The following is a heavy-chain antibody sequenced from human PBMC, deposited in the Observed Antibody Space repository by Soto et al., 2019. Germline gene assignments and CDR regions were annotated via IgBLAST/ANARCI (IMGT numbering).Heavy chain of an antibody. D-gene: IGHD3-10*01. J-gene: IGHJ4*02. CDR1: GFTFSSYG. CDR3: ARELYGSGSYGY. V-gene: IGHV3-33*01. Sequence: GGSLRLPCAASGFTFSSYGMHWVRQAPGKGLEWVAVIWYDGSNKYYADSVKGRFTISRDNSKNTLYLQMNSLRAEDTAVYYCARELYGSGSYGYWGQGTLVTVSS. CDR2: IWYDGSNK.